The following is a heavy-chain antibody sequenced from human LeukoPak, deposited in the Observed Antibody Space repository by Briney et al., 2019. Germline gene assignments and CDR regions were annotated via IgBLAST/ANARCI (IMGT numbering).Heavy chain of an antibody. V-gene: IGHV3-74*01. CDR2: IKSDGSNT. Sequence: PGGALRLSCAASGVTFNNDYMHSGRQTPGKRLGWGSPIKSDGSNTNYADSVKGRFTISRDNAKNTLYMHMNSLRAEDKAMYCCARGGDYPFDYWGQGTLVTVSS. CDR3: ARGGDYPFDY. J-gene: IGHJ4*02. CDR1: GVTFNNDY. D-gene: IGHD4-17*01.